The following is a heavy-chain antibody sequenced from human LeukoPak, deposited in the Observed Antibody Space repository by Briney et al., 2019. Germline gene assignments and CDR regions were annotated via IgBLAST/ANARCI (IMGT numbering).Heavy chain of an antibody. CDR2: IYHSGRT. V-gene: IGHV4-38-2*02. CDR1: GYSISSGYY. Sequence: PSETLSLTCTVSGYSISSGYYWGWIRQPPGKGLEWIGSIYHSGRTYYNPSLESRVTISVDTSKNQFSLKLSSVTAADTAVYYCARGRGSSEYYFDYWGQGTLVTVSS. D-gene: IGHD1-26*01. J-gene: IGHJ4*02. CDR3: ARGRGSSEYYFDY.